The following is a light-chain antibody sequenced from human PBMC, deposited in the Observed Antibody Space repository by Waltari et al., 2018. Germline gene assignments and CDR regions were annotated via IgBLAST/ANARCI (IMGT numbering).Light chain of an antibody. CDR1: ESLGSW. CDR2: KAS. Sequence: DIQLTQSPSTLSASVGDRVTTTCRASESLGSWLAWYQQKPGKAPKLLIYKASTLENGVPLRFSGSGSGTEFTLTISSLQPDDLATYYCQQYNSYSPFIFGPGTKVDIK. V-gene: IGKV1-5*03. CDR3: QQYNSYSPFI. J-gene: IGKJ3*01.